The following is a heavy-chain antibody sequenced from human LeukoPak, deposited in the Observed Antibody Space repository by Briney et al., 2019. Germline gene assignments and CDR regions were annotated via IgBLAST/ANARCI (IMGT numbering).Heavy chain of an antibody. Sequence: SETLPLTCAVYGGSFSGYYWSWIRQPPGKGLEWIGEINHSGSTNYNPSLKSRVTISVDTSKNQFSLKLSSVTAADTAVYYCAIGPKYYYDSSGYNDYWGQGTLVTVSS. CDR2: INHSGST. CDR1: GGSFSGYY. CDR3: AIGPKYYYDSSGYNDY. V-gene: IGHV4-34*01. D-gene: IGHD3-22*01. J-gene: IGHJ4*02.